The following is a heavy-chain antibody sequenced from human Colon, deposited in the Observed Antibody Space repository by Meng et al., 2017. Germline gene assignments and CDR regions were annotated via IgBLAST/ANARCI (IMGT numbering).Heavy chain of an antibody. CDR1: GFTFSDSY. J-gene: IGHJ4*02. Sequence: GGSLRLSCAATGFTFSDSYMNWIRQAPGKGLEWVSYSHGNTVYYADSVKGRLTISRDNAKNSLYLQMNSLRAGDTAVYYCARGWLANWGQGTLVTVSS. D-gene: IGHD6-19*01. V-gene: IGHV3-11*01. CDR3: ARGWLAN. CDR2: SHGNTV.